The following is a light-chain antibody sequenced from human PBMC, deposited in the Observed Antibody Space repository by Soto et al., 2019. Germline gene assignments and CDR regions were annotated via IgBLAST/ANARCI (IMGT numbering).Light chain of an antibody. Sequence: SSELSQPSSVSASPGQTARIPCSGDVLAKTYARWFQQKPGQAPVLVIYKDSERPSGIPERFSGSSSGTTVTLTISGAQVEDEADYYCYSATDNIRVFGGGTKLTVL. CDR3: YSATDNIRV. CDR1: VLAKTY. J-gene: IGLJ3*02. CDR2: KDS. V-gene: IGLV3-27*01.